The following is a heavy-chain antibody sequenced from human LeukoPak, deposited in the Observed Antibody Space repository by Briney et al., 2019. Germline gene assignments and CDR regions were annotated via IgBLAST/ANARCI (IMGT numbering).Heavy chain of an antibody. Sequence: PSETLSLTCAVYGGSFSGYYWSWIRQPPGKGLEWIGEINHSGSTNYNPSLKSRVTISVDTSKNQFSLKLSSVTAADTAAYYCARGGYCSSTSCTNFDYWGQGTLVTVSS. V-gene: IGHV4-34*01. J-gene: IGHJ4*02. CDR3: ARGGYCSSTSCTNFDY. CDR1: GGSFSGYY. D-gene: IGHD2-2*01. CDR2: INHSGST.